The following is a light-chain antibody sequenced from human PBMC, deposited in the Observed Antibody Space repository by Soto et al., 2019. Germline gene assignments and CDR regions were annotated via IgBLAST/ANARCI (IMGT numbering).Light chain of an antibody. CDR2: DND. CDR3: QSYDSSLSGCV. Sequence: QPVLTQPPSVSGAPGQRVTISCTGSSANIGAGYSVHWYQQLPGTAPKLLIYDNDNRPSGVPDRFSGSKSGTSASLAITGLQAEDEADYYCQSYDSSLSGCVFGGGTKLTVL. V-gene: IGLV1-40*01. CDR1: SANIGAGYS. J-gene: IGLJ2*01.